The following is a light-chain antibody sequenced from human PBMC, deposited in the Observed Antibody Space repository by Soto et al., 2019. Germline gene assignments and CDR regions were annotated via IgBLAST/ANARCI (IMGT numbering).Light chain of an antibody. CDR1: QGISNY. CDR2: AAS. Sequence: DIQMTQSPSSLSASVEDRVTITCRASQGISNYVAWYQQKPGRDPKLLIYAASTLQSGVPSRFSGSGSGTEFTLTISSRLPEDVGTYYCQKYNSAPSTFGQGTRLEIK. V-gene: IGKV1-27*01. J-gene: IGKJ5*01. CDR3: QKYNSAPST.